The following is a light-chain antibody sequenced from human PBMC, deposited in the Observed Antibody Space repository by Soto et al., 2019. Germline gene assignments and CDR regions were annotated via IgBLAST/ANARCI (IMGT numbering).Light chain of an antibody. CDR2: AAS. V-gene: IGKV1-9*01. Sequence: DIQLTQSPSFLSASVGDRVTITCRASQGISSYLAWYQRKPGKAPKLLIYAASTLQSGVPSRFSGSGSGTEFTLTISSLQPEDFATYYCQQLNSYPLTFGGGTKVEMK. CDR1: QGISSY. CDR3: QQLNSYPLT. J-gene: IGKJ4*01.